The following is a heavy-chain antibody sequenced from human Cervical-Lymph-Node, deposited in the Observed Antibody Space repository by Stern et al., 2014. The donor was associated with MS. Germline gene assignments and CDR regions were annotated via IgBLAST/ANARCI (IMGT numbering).Heavy chain of an antibody. CDR1: GFTFSSYS. CDR2: ISRSSSYI. V-gene: IGHV3-21*01. Sequence: EVQLEESGGGLVKPGGSLRLSCAASGFTFSSYSMNWVRQAPGKGLEWVSSISRSSSYIYYADTVKGRFTLSRDNAKNSLYLQMNSLRAEDTAVYYCAGETPYYDILTGPHYGMDVWGQGTTVTVSS. J-gene: IGHJ6*02. CDR3: AGETPYYDILTGPHYGMDV. D-gene: IGHD3-9*01.